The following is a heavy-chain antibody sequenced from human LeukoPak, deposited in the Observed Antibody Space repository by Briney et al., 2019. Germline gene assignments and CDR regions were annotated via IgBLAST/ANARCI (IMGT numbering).Heavy chain of an antibody. D-gene: IGHD1-26*01. CDR3: AREVVGATTGMDV. CDR1: GGSISSGGYY. CDR2: IYHSGST. V-gene: IGHV4-31*03. J-gene: IGHJ6*04. Sequence: PSETLSLTCTVSGGSISSGGYYWSWIRQHPGKGLEWIGYIYHSGSTYYNPSLKSRVTISVDRSKNQFSLKLSSVTAADTAVYYCAREVVGATTGMDVWGKGTTVTVSS.